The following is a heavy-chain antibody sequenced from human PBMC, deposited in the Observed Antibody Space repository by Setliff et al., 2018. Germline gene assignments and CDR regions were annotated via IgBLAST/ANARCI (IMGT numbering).Heavy chain of an antibody. V-gene: IGHV3-7*01. CDR2: IKQDGSEK. Sequence: PGGSLRLSCAASGFTFSSYWMSWVRQAPGKGLEWVANIKQDGSEKYYVDSVKGRFTISRDNAKNSLYLQMNSLRAEDTAVYYCARGAWQLVYYYYYYYMDVWGKGTTVTVS. D-gene: IGHD6-6*01. J-gene: IGHJ6*03. CDR3: ARGAWQLVYYYYYYYMDV. CDR1: GFTFSSYW.